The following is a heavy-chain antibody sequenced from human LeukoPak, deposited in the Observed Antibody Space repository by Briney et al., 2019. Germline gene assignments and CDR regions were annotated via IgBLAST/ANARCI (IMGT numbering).Heavy chain of an antibody. CDR2: IYYSGST. V-gene: IGHV4-39*07. CDR1: GGSISSSSYY. Sequence: SETLSLTCTVSGGSISSSSYYWGWIRQPPGKGLEWIGSIYYSGSTYYNPSLKSRVTISVDTSKNQFSLKLSSVTAADTAVYYCARMGYCSSTSCYRDYYYMDVWGKGTTVTVSS. D-gene: IGHD2-2*01. J-gene: IGHJ6*03. CDR3: ARMGYCSSTSCYRDYYYMDV.